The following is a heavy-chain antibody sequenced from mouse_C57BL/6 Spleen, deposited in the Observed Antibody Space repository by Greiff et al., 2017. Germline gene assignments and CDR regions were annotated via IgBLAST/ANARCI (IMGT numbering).Heavy chain of an antibody. D-gene: IGHD2-4*01. CDR1: GFTFSNYW. CDR3: TGDDYDGFAY. J-gene: IGHJ3*01. Sequence: EVKVEESGGGLVQPGGSMKLSCVASGFTFSNYWMNWVRQSPEKGLEWVAQIRLKSDNYATHYAESVKGRFTISRDDSKSSVYLQMNNLRAEYTGIYYCTGDDYDGFAYWGQGTLVTVSA. CDR2: IRLKSDNYAT. V-gene: IGHV6-3*01.